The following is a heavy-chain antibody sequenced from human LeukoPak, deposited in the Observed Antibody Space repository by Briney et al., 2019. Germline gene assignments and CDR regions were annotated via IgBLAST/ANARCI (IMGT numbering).Heavy chain of an antibody. V-gene: IGHV4-59*01. CDR2: IYYGGST. Sequence: SETLSLTCTVSGDAISSYYWSWIRQPPGKALEWIGHIYYGGSTNYNPSLKSRVTISVDTSKNQFSLKLSSVTAADTAVYYCASGATNGWWLRDYWGQGTLVTVSS. CDR1: GDAISSYY. J-gene: IGHJ4*02. CDR3: ASGATNGWWLRDY. D-gene: IGHD5-12*01.